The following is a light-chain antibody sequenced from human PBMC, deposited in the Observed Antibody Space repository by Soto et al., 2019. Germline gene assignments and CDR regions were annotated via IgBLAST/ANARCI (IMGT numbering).Light chain of an antibody. V-gene: IGKV3-11*01. CDR1: QSVSNY. CDR3: QQYGSSPQT. CDR2: DAS. Sequence: EIVLTRSPGTLSLSPGEIATLCCRASQSVSNYLAWYQQTPGQVPRLLIYDASNRATGIPARFSGSGSGTDFTLTISSLEPEDFAVYYCQQYGSSPQTFGQGTKVDI. J-gene: IGKJ1*01.